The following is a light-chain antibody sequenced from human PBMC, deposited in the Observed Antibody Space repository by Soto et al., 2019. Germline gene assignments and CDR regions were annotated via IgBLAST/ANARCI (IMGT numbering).Light chain of an antibody. CDR1: QGIGST. Sequence: EIVMTQSPATLSVSPGEGATLSCRASQGIGSTLAWYQQKPGQTPRLLIYGASSRATGIPDRFSGSGSGTDFTLTITPLEPEDFAVYYCQQRSNWPPITFGQGTRLEIK. J-gene: IGKJ5*01. V-gene: IGKV3D-20*02. CDR3: QQRSNWPPIT. CDR2: GAS.